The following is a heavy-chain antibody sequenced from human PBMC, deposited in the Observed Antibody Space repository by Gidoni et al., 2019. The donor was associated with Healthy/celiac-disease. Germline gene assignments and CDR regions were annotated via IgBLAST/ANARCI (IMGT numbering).Heavy chain of an antibody. CDR1: GFTFRCFG. D-gene: IGHD4-17*01. CDR3: ARSNYGDYFYYYYYMDV. Sequence: QVQLVESGGGVVQPGRSLRLSCAASGFTFRCFGMHWVSQAPGKGLGWVAVISYDGSNKYYADSVKGRFTISRDNSKNTLYLQMNSLRAEDTAVYYCARSNYGDYFYYYYYMDVWGKGTTVTVSS. V-gene: IGHV3-30*03. J-gene: IGHJ6*03. CDR2: ISYDGSNK.